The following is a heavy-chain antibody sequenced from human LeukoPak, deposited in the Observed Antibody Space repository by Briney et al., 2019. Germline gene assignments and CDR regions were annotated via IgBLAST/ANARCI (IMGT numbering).Heavy chain of an antibody. D-gene: IGHD3-10*01. CDR2: MNPNSGNT. CDR1: GYTFTSYD. V-gene: IGHV1-8*01. CDR3: ATETHYGSGSLH. Sequence: GASVKVSCKASGYTFTSYDINWVRQATGQGLEWMGWMNPNSGNTGYARKFQGRVTMTEDTSTDTAYMELSSLRSEDTAVYYCATETHYGSGSLHWGQGTLVTVSS. J-gene: IGHJ4*02.